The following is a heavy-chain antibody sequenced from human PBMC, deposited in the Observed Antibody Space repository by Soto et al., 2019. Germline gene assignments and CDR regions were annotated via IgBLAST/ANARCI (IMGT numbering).Heavy chain of an antibody. J-gene: IGHJ4*02. D-gene: IGHD2-15*01. V-gene: IGHV3-11*06. Sequence: SGGSLRLSCAASGFTFSDYYMSWIRQAPGKGLEWVSYISSSSSYTNYADSVKGRFTISRDNAKNSLYLQMNSLRAEDTAVYYCARDLRYCSGGSCHNWGQGTLVTVS. CDR3: ARDLRYCSGGSCHN. CDR2: ISSSSSYT. CDR1: GFTFSDYY.